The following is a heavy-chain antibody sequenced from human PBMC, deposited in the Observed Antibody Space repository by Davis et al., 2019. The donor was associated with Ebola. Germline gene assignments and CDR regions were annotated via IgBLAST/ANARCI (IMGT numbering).Heavy chain of an antibody. V-gene: IGHV3-23*01. CDR1: GFTFSSYA. D-gene: IGHD3-3*01. CDR2: ISASGRTT. J-gene: IGHJ3*02. Sequence: GGSLRLSCAASGFTFSSYAWTWVRQAPGKGLEWVSLISASGRTTYYTDSVKGRFTISRDNSEKTLYLQMNSLRAEDTAVYYCAKDPFGSGQYTDALDIWGQGTVVTVST. CDR3: AKDPFGSGQYTDALDI.